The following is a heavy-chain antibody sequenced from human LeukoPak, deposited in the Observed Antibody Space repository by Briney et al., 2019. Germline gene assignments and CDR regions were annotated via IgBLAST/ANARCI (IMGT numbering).Heavy chain of an antibody. CDR1: GFSFGEFS. D-gene: IGHD3-16*01. CDR3: TNYVWGRSRFDY. Sequence: PGGSLRLSCTTAGFSFGEFSISWVRQAPGKGLEWVGFISSKAYGGTTQYAASVKGRFTISRDDSKSIAYLQMNSLKTEDTAVYYCTNYVWGRSRFDYWGQGTLDTVSS. V-gene: IGHV3-49*04. J-gene: IGHJ4*02. CDR2: ISSKAYGGTT.